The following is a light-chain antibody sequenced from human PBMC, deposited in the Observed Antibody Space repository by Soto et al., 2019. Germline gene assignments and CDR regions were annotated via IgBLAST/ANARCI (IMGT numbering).Light chain of an antibody. V-gene: IGKV3-11*01. J-gene: IGKJ2*01. CDR2: HAS. Sequence: EIVLTQSPATLSLSPGERATLSCRASQSVSTYVAWYQQKPGQAPRLVLYHASNWATGIPARFSGSGSETDFTLSISSLEPEDFAVYYCQQRDNRPYTFGQGTRLEI. CDR3: QQRDNRPYT. CDR1: QSVSTY.